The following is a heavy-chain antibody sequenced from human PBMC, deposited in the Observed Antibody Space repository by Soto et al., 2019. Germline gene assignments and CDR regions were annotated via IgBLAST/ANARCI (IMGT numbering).Heavy chain of an antibody. D-gene: IGHD3-10*01. Sequence: GGSLRLSWAASGFTFSSYAMSWVRQAPGKGLEWVSAISGSGGSTYYADSVKGRFTISRDNSKNTLYLQMNSLRAEDTAVYYCAKVRALWFGESHDAFDIWGQGTMVT. J-gene: IGHJ3*02. CDR1: GFTFSSYA. V-gene: IGHV3-23*01. CDR2: ISGSGGST. CDR3: AKVRALWFGESHDAFDI.